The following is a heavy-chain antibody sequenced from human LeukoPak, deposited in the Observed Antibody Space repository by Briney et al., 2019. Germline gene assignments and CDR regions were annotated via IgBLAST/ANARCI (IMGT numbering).Heavy chain of an antibody. D-gene: IGHD5-12*01. CDR1: GYTFTGYY. CDR2: INHNSGGT. CDR3: ARIGQDIATDY. V-gene: IGHV1-2*02. J-gene: IGHJ4*02. Sequence: ASVKVSCKASGYTFTGYYMHWVRQAPGQGLEWMGWINHNSGGTNYAQKFQGRVTMTRDTSISTAYMELSRLRSDDTAVYYCARIGQDIATDYWGQGTLVTVSS.